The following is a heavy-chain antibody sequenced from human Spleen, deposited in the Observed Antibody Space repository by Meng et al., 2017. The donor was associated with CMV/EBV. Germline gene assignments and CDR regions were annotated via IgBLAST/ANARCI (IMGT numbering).Heavy chain of an antibody. CDR3: AKDRAALVVIAGALETIS. CDR1: GFTFSSYG. D-gene: IGHD2-2*01. CDR2: IRYDGSDK. J-gene: IGHJ4*02. Sequence: GESLKISCAASGFTFSSYGMHWVRQAPGKGLEWVAFIRYDGSDKYYADSVKGRSTISRDNSKSTLYLQMNSLRPEDTAVYYCAKDRAALVVIAGALETISWGQGTLVTVSS. V-gene: IGHV3-30*02.